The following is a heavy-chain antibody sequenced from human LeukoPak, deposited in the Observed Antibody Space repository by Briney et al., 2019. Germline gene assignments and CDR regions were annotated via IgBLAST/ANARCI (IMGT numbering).Heavy chain of an antibody. D-gene: IGHD4-17*01. CDR3: ARDIGSNGNYHFDY. CDR1: GFTFSSYG. J-gene: IGHJ4*02. CDR2: IWYDGSIK. V-gene: IGHV3-33*01. Sequence: GRSLRLSCAASGFTFSSYGMHWVRQSPGKGLEWVAVIWYDGSIKRYADSVKGRITISRDDSKNTLYLQVDSLRAKDTAVYYCARDIGSNGNYHFDYWGQGTLVTVSS.